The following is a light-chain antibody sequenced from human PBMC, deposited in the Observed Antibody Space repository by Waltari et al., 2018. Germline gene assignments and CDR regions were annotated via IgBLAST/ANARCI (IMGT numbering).Light chain of an antibody. J-gene: IGLJ1*01. CDR3: SSYTEWSTRV. CDR1: SSDVGGYSY. V-gene: IGLV2-14*01. CDR2: EVS. Sequence: QSALTQPASVSGSLGQSITISCTGSSSDVGGYSYVSCYQQHPGKVPKLLIYEVSNRPSGVSYRFSASKSGNTASLTISGLQPEDEADYFCSSYTEWSTRVFGTGTKVTVL.